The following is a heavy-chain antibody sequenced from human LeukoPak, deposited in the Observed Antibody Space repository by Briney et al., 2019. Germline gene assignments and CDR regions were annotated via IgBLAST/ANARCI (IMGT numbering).Heavy chain of an antibody. CDR2: ITSSSSYT. CDR3: ARDPYNGAYSEGYYYYYMDV. Sequence: GGSLRLSCAAPGITFSNYNMNWVRQAPGKGLEWISSITSSSSYTFYADSVKGRFTISRDNAKNSLYLQMNSLRVEDTAIYYCARDPYNGAYSEGYYYYYMDVWGKGTTVSVSS. D-gene: IGHD1-1*01. V-gene: IGHV3-21*01. CDR1: GITFSNYN. J-gene: IGHJ6*03.